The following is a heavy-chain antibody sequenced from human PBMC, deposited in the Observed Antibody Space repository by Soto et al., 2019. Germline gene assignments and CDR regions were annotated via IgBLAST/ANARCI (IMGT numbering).Heavy chain of an antibody. V-gene: IGHV1-2*04. D-gene: IGHD1-26*01. CDR1: GYTFTGYY. CDR3: ARDRGGSYGYGMDV. Sequence: ASVKVSCEASGYTFTGYYMHWVRQAPGQGLEWMGWINPNSGGTNYAQKFQGWVTMTRDTSISTAYMELSRLRSDDTAVYYCARDRGGSYGYGMDVWGQGTTVTVSS. J-gene: IGHJ6*02. CDR2: INPNSGGT.